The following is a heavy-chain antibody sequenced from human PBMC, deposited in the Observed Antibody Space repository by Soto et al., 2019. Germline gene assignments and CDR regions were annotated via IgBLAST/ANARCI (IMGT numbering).Heavy chain of an antibody. Sequence: EVQLVESGGGLVQPGGSLRLSCAASGFTFSSYSMNWVRQAPGKGLEWVSYISSSSSIIYYADSVKGRFTISRDNAKNSLYLQMNSLRDEYTAVYYCARDRVGSSGCIDYWGQGTLVTVSS. J-gene: IGHJ4*02. V-gene: IGHV3-48*02. CDR3: ARDRVGSSGCIDY. CDR1: GFTFSSYS. D-gene: IGHD6-19*01. CDR2: ISSSSSII.